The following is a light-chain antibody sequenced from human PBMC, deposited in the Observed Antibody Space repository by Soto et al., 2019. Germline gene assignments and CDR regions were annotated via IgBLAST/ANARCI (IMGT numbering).Light chain of an antibody. Sequence: QSALTQPASVSGSPGQSITISCTGTSSDVGGHNFVSWYQQHPGRAPKLMIYDVRNRPSGVSNRFSGSKSANTASQTISGLQAEDEADYYCSSYSSSGTLVFGGGTKLTVL. J-gene: IGLJ2*01. CDR3: SSYSSSGTLV. CDR1: SSDVGGHNF. V-gene: IGLV2-14*01. CDR2: DVR.